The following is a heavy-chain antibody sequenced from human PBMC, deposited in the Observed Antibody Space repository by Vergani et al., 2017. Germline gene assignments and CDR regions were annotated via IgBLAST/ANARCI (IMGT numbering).Heavy chain of an antibody. J-gene: IGHJ6*02. CDR3: ARDLPSIAAAGTSNGMDV. D-gene: IGHD6-13*01. Sequence: QVQLQQSGPGLVKPSQTLSLTCAISGDSVSSNSAAWNWIRQSPSRGLEWLGRTYYRSKLYNDYAVSVNSRITINPDTSKNQFSLQLISVTPEDTAVYYCARDLPSIAAAGTSNGMDVWGQGTTVTVSS. CDR2: TYYRSKLYN. V-gene: IGHV6-1*01. CDR1: GDSVSSNSAA.